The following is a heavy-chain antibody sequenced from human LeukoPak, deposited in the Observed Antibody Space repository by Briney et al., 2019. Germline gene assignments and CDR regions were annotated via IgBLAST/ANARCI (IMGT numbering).Heavy chain of an antibody. J-gene: IGHJ4*02. V-gene: IGHV3-30-3*01. CDR3: ARDMGQWELLQWFDY. CDR2: ISYDGSNK. Sequence: PGGSLRLSCAASGFTFSSYAMHWVRQAPGKGLEWVAVISYDGSNKYYADSVKGRFTISRDNSKNTLYLQMNSLRAEDTAVYYCARDMGQWELLQWFDYWGQGTLVTVSS. CDR1: GFTFSSYA. D-gene: IGHD1-26*01.